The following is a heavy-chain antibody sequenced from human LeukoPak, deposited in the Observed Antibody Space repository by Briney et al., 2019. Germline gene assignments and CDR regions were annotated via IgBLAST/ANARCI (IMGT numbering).Heavy chain of an antibody. CDR2: ISGSGDST. Sequence: PGGSLRLSCAASGFTFRNFAMSWVRQAPGRGLEWVSAISGSGDSTYYADSVKGRFTISRDNSKNTLYLQMNSLRAEDTAVYYCAREVSKISTMKYSGYDYWGQGTLVTVSS. V-gene: IGHV3-23*01. CDR3: AREVSKISTMKYSGYDY. CDR1: GFTFRNFA. J-gene: IGHJ4*02. D-gene: IGHD5-12*01.